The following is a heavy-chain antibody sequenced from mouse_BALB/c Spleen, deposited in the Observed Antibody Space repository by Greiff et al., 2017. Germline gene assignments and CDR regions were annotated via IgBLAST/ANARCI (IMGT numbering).Heavy chain of an antibody. D-gene: IGHD1-2*01. CDR1: GYTFTSYW. CDR2: IYPSDSYT. V-gene: IGHV1-69*02. J-gene: IGHJ1*01. CDR3: TRQARLRYFDV. Sequence: QVQLQQPGAELVKPGASVKLSCKASGYTFTSYWMHWVKQRPGQGLEWIGNIYPSDSYTNYNQKFKDKATLTVDKSSSTAYMQLSSPTSEDSAVYYCTRQARLRYFDVWGAGTTVTVSS.